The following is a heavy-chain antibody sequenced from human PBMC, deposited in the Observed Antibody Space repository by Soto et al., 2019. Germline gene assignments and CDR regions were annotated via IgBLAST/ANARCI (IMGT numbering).Heavy chain of an antibody. CDR1: GFTVSSNY. CDR2: IYSDGNT. CDR3: ARVQVTAGTTWKVFDY. D-gene: IGHD1-1*01. Sequence: EVQLVESGGGLVQPGGSLRLSCAASGFTVSSNYMSWVRQAPGKGLEWVSIIYSDGNTYYADSLKGRFTISRDNSNNTLYLQMNSLRAEDTALYYCARVQVTAGTTWKVFDYWGQGTLVTVSS. V-gene: IGHV3-66*01. J-gene: IGHJ4*02.